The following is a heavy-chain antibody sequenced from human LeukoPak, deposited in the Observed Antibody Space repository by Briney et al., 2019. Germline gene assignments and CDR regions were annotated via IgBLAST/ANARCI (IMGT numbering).Heavy chain of an antibody. V-gene: IGHV3-7*01. CDR3: ARDSRTGRYHDY. D-gene: IGHD6-19*01. J-gene: IGHJ4*02. CDR1: GFTFSNYW. Sequence: PGGSLRLSCAVSGFTFSNYWMSWVRQTPEKGLEWVANIKQDGSEKYYVDSVKGRFTFSRDNTKNSLYLEMNSLRAEDTAVYYCARDSRTGRYHDYWGQGTLVTVSS. CDR2: IKQDGSEK.